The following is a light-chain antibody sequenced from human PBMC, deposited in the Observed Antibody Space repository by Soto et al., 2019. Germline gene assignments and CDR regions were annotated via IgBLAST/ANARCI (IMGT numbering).Light chain of an antibody. J-gene: IGKJ4*01. CDR2: GAS. CDR3: QQYSNWPPLT. CDR1: QSVNSN. Sequence: EIVMTQSPFTLSVSPGERATLSCRASQSVNSNLAWYQQKPGQAPRLLIYGASTRATGIPARFSGSGSGTEFTLTISSLQSEDFAVYYCQQYSNWPPLTFGGGTKV. V-gene: IGKV3-15*01.